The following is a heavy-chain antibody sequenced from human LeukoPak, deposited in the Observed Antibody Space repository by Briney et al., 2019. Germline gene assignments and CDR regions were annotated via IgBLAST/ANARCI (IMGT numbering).Heavy chain of an antibody. CDR1: GFTFSRHW. D-gene: IGHD5-24*01. Sequence: GGSLRLSCTASGFTFSRHWISWVRQTPGKGLEWVANIKEDGSEQYYVDSVKGRFTMSRDNAKSSLYLQMNSLRAEDTAVYYCVRDPLARDSFNSLDYWGQGTLVTVSS. V-gene: IGHV3-7*01. J-gene: IGHJ4*02. CDR3: VRDPLARDSFNSLDY. CDR2: IKEDGSEQ.